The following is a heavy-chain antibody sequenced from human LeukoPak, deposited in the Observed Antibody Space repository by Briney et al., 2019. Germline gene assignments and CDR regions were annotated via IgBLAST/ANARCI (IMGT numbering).Heavy chain of an antibody. CDR2: ISSSSSTI. CDR1: GFTFSSYS. D-gene: IGHD4-17*01. V-gene: IGHV3-48*04. CDR3: AREAVTTYYYYGMDV. Sequence: PGGSLRLSCAASGFTFSSYSMNWVRQAPGKGLEWVSYISSSSSTIYYADSVKGRFTISRDNAKNSLYLQMNSLRAEDTALYYCAREAVTTYYYYGMDVWGQGTTVTVSS. J-gene: IGHJ6*02.